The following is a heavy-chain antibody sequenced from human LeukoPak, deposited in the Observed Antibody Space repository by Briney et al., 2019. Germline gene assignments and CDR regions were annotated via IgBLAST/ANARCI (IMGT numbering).Heavy chain of an antibody. CDR2: IYHSGST. J-gene: IGHJ4*02. CDR1: GGSISSGGYY. V-gene: IGHV4-30-2*01. Sequence: SETLSLTCTVSGGSISSGGYYWSWIRQPPGKGLEWIGYIYHSGSTYYNPSLKSRVTISVDRSKNQFSLKLSSVTAADTAVYYCARGAPPQNWGQGALVTVSS. CDR3: ARGAPPQN.